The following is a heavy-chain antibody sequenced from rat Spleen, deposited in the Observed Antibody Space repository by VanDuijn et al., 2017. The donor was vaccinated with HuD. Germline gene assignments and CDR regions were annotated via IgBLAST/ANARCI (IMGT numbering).Heavy chain of an antibody. J-gene: IGHJ1*01. CDR1: GFTFSNYG. V-gene: IGHV5-19*01. D-gene: IGHD1-2*01. CDR2: ISPTGGRT. CDR3: ARHEDYYSIYPHWYFDF. Sequence: EVQLVESGGGLVQPGRSLKFSCAASGFTFSNYGMHWIRQAPTTGLEWVASISPTGGRTNYRDSVKGRFTISRDNAKNTLYLQMDSLRSEDTATYYCARHEDYYSIYPHWYFDFWGPGTMVTVSS.